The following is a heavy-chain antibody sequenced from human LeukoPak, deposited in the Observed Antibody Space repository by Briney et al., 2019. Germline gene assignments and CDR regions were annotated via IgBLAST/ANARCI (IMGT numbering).Heavy chain of an antibody. CDR3: ARDGYHGSGSYPSYFDY. Sequence: PGGSLRLSCAASGFTFSSYGMHWVRQAPGKGLEWVAVIWYDGSNKYYADSVKGRFTISRDNSKNTLYLQMNSLRAEDTAVYYCARDGYHGSGSYPSYFDYWGQGTLVTVSS. CDR1: GFTFSSYG. D-gene: IGHD3-10*01. V-gene: IGHV3-33*01. J-gene: IGHJ4*02. CDR2: IWYDGSNK.